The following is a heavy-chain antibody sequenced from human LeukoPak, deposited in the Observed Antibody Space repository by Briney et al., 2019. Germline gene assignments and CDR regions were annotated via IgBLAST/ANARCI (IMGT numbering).Heavy chain of an antibody. V-gene: IGHV3-23*01. CDR3: AKGGSYGSGSSTLYQNYFDY. D-gene: IGHD3-10*01. J-gene: IGHJ4*02. Sequence: PGRSLRLSCAASGFTFSSYAMHWVRQAPGKGLEWVSAISGSGASTYYADSVKGRFTIYRDNSKNTLYLQMNSLRAEDTAFYYCAKGGSYGSGSSTLYQNYFDYWGQGTLVTVSS. CDR1: GFTFSSYA. CDR2: ISGSGAST.